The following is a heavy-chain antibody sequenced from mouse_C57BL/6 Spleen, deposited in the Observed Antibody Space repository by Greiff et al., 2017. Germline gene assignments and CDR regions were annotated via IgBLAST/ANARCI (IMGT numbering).Heavy chain of an antibody. V-gene: IGHV5-9-1*02. CDR1: GFTFSSYA. CDR3: TRADAYFDY. J-gene: IGHJ2*01. CDR2: ISSGGDYI. Sequence: DVHLVESGEGLVKPGGSLKLSCAASGFTFSSYAMSWVRQTPEKRLEWVAYISSGGDYIYYADTVKGRFTISRDNARNTLYLQMSSLKSEDTAMYYCTRADAYFDYWGQGTTLTVSS.